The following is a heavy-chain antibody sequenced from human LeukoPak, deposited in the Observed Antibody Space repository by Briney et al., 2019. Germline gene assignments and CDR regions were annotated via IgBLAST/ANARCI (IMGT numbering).Heavy chain of an antibody. CDR1: EFTFSSYW. Sequence: PGGSLRLSCAASEFTFSSYWMSWVRQAPGKGLEWVANIKQDGSETKYVDSVKGRFTISRDNTKNVLYLQMNSLRAEDTGMYYCARGRPTPGTDYWGQGILVTVSS. J-gene: IGHJ4*02. CDR2: IKQDGSET. V-gene: IGHV3-7*04. D-gene: IGHD6-13*01. CDR3: ARGRPTPGTDY.